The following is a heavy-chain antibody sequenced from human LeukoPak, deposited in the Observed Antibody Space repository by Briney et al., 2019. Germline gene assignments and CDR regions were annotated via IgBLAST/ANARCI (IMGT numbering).Heavy chain of an antibody. CDR2: ILESGGT. D-gene: IGHD1-26*01. J-gene: IGHJ4*02. Sequence: PSETLSLTCTVSNGPMSSFSCSWIRQPPGKRLEWIAYILESGGTHSNPLLQGRITLSEDTSNNRISLTLDSVTAADTAVYYCARHFQSVGRYRQPFDLWGRGTLVTVSS. V-gene: IGHV4-59*08. CDR3: ARHFQSVGRYRQPFDL. CDR1: NGPMSSFS.